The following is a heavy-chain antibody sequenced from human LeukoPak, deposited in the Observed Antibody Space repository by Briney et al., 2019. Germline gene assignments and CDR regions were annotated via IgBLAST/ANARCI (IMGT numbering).Heavy chain of an antibody. CDR1: GGSFSGYY. Sequence: SETLSLTCAVYGGSFSGYYWSWIRQPPGKGLEWIGEINHSGSTNYNPSLKSRVTISVDTSKNQFSLKLSSVTAADTAVYYCARDQEVGCSSISCFDWFDPWGQGTLVTVSS. CDR2: INHSGST. V-gene: IGHV4-34*01. CDR3: ARDQEVGCSSISCFDWFDP. J-gene: IGHJ5*02. D-gene: IGHD2-2*01.